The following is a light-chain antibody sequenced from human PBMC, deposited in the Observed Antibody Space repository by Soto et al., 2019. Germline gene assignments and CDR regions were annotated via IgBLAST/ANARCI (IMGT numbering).Light chain of an antibody. J-gene: IGKJ5*01. V-gene: IGKV3-11*01. CDR3: QQRNNWRST. Sequence: EIVLTQSPATLSLSPGDRATLSCRASQSVSSYLAWYHQNPGQAPRLLIYDASGRATGIPARFSGSGSGTDVTLTISSLEPEDFAVDSCQQRNNWRSTFGQGTRLEIK. CDR1: QSVSSY. CDR2: DAS.